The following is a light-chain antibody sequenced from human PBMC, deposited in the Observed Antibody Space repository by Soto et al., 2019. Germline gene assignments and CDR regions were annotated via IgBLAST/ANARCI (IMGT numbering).Light chain of an antibody. CDR2: QDS. V-gene: IGLV3-1*01. Sequence: SYDLTQPPSVSVSPGQTASIPSPGDKLGDKYACWYQQRPGQSPVLVIYQDSKRPSGIPERFSGSNSGNTATLTISGTQAMDEADYYCQAWDSSNVVFGGGTQLTVL. CDR1: KLGDKY. CDR3: QAWDSSNVV. J-gene: IGLJ2*01.